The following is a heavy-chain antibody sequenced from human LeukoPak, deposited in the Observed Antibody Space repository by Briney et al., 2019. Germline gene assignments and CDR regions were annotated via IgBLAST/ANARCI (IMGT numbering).Heavy chain of an antibody. CDR2: IKQDGSKK. J-gene: IGHJ4*02. CDR3: TRVGYIDEGIDY. V-gene: IGHV3-7*04. CDR1: GFTFGDYA. D-gene: IGHD5-24*01. Sequence: HPGGSLRLSCTASGFTFGDYAMTWVRQAPGKGLEWVANIKQDGSKKSYVDSVKGRFTISRDNARNSLYLQMNSLRAEDTAIYYCTRVGYIDEGIDYWGQGTLVTVSS.